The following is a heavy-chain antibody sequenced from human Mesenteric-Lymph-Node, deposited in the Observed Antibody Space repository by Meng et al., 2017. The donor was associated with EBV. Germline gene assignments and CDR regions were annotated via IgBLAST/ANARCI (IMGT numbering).Heavy chain of an antibody. Sequence: QVQLVQSGAEVKKPXXSVKVSCKASGYTFTDYYMHWVRQAPGQGLEWMGRINPNSGVTNYAQRFQGRVTMTRDTSISTAYMELSRLRSDDTAVYYCSRWNDYYDSSGSDYWGQGTLVTVSS. CDR3: SRWNDYYDSSGSDY. J-gene: IGHJ4*02. D-gene: IGHD3-22*01. CDR1: GYTFTDYY. CDR2: INPNSGVT. V-gene: IGHV1-2*06.